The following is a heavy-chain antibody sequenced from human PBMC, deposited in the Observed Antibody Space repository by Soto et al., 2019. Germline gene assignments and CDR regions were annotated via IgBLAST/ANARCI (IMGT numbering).Heavy chain of an antibody. D-gene: IGHD2-2*01. CDR2: IYYSGST. V-gene: IGHV4-31*03. CDR3: ARTKTSSTSFHVDY. CDR1: GGSISSGDYY. Sequence: SETLSLTCTVSGGSISSGDYYWTWIRQHPGKGLEWIGYIYYSGSTKHNPSLKSRITISVDTSKNQFSLKLNSVTAADTAVYYCARTKTSSTSFHVDYWGQGTQVTVSS. J-gene: IGHJ4*02.